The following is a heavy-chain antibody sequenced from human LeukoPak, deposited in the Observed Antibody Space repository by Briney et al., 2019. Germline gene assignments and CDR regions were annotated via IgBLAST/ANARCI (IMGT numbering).Heavy chain of an antibody. CDR3: ARVSHYYDSSGYYTNWFDP. Sequence: SETLSLTCAVSGYSISSGYYWGWIRQPPGKGLEWIGSIYHSGSTYYNPSLKSRVTISVDTSKNQFSLKLSSVTAADTAVYYCARVSHYYDSSGYYTNWFDPWGQGTLVTASS. CDR2: IYHSGST. D-gene: IGHD3-22*01. CDR1: GYSISSGYY. J-gene: IGHJ5*02. V-gene: IGHV4-38-2*01.